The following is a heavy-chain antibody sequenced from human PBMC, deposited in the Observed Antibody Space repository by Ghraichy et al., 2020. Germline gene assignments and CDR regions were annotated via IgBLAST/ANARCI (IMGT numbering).Heavy chain of an antibody. D-gene: IGHD2-15*01. V-gene: IGHV3-74*01. CDR1: GFTFSSYW. J-gene: IGHJ6*02. CDR2: INSDGSIT. CDR3: ARSASEHCSGGSCYGYYYYGMDV. Sequence: GGSLRLSCAASGFTFSSYWMHWVRQAPGKGLMWVSHINSDGSITRYADSVKGRFTISRDNAKNTLYLQMNSLRGEDTAVYYWARSASEHCSGGSCYGYYYYGMDVWGQGTTVTVSS.